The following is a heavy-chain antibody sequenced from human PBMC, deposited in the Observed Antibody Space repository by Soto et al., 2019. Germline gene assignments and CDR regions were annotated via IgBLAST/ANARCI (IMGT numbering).Heavy chain of an antibody. J-gene: IGHJ6*03. CDR3: AKLAGSGSRLLMSYYYMDV. Sequence: GGSLRLSCAASGFTFSSYAMSWVRQAPGKGLEWVSAISGSGGSTYYADSVKGRFTISRDNSKNTLYLQMNSLRAEDTAVYYCAKLAGSGSRLLMSYYYMDVWGKGTTVTVSS. D-gene: IGHD3-10*01. CDR1: GFTFSSYA. CDR2: ISGSGGST. V-gene: IGHV3-23*01.